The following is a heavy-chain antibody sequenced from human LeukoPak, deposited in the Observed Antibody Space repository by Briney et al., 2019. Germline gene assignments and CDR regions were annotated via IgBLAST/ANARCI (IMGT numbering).Heavy chain of an antibody. CDR2: INHSGST. Sequence: KPSETLSLTCAVYGGSFSGYYWSWIRQPPGKGLEWIGEINHSGSTNYNPSLKSRVTISVDTSKNQFSLKLSSVTAADTAVYYCARATETRNDFWSAYYIDYWGQGTLVTVSS. V-gene: IGHV4-34*01. CDR3: ARATETRNDFWSAYYIDY. D-gene: IGHD3-3*01. J-gene: IGHJ4*02. CDR1: GGSFSGYY.